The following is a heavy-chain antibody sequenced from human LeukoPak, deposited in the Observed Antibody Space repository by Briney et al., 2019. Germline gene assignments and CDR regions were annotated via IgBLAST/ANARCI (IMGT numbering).Heavy chain of an antibody. J-gene: IGHJ6*02. V-gene: IGHV3-53*01. D-gene: IGHD3-22*01. Sequence: GGSLRLSCAASGFTVSSNYMSWVRQAPGKGLEWVSVIYSGGSTYYADSVKGRFTISRDNSKNTLYLQMNSLRAEDTAVYYCARGRYYDPYGMDVWGQGTTVTVSS. CDR2: IYSGGST. CDR3: ARGRYYDPYGMDV. CDR1: GFTVSSNY.